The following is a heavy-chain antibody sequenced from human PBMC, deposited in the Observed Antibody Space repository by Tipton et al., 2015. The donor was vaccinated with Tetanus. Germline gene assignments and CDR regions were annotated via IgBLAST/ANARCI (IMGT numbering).Heavy chain of an antibody. Sequence: TLSLTCAVSGGSITSDNHYWSWIRQPPGKGLEWIGYIYHSGSTYYNASLKSRLDISLDTSKNQFSLRLTSVTVADTAVYYCARLREVVSRSGWALDYWGQGALVTVSS. V-gene: IGHV4-30-4*08. D-gene: IGHD5/OR15-5a*01. J-gene: IGHJ4*02. CDR3: ARLREVVSRSGWALDY. CDR1: GGSITSDNHY. CDR2: IYHSGST.